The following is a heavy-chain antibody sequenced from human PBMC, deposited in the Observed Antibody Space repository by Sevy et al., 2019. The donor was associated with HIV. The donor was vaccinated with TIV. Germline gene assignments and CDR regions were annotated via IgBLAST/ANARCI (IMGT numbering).Heavy chain of an antibody. CDR3: ARAPFIAAAGTVYFDY. V-gene: IGHV3-30-3*01. CDR1: GFTFSSYA. CDR2: LSYDGSNK. D-gene: IGHD6-13*01. Sequence: GGSLRLSCAASGFTFSSYAMHWVRRAPGKGLEWVAVLSYDGSNKDYADSVKGRFTISRDNSKNTLYLQMNSLRAEDTAVYYCARAPFIAAAGTVYFDYWGQGTLVTVSS. J-gene: IGHJ4*02.